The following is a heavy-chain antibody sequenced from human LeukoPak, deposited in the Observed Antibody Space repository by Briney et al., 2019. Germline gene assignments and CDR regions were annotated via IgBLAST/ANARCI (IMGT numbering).Heavy chain of an antibody. CDR3: ARRRWSEVVMFDY. CDR1: GGSISSSSYY. J-gene: IGHJ4*02. CDR2: IYYSGST. D-gene: IGHD3-22*01. V-gene: IGHV4-39*01. Sequence: SETLSLTCTVSGGSISSSSYYWGWIRQPPGKGLEWIGSIYYSGSTYYNPSLKSRVTISVDTSKNQFSLKLSSVTAADTAVYYCARRRWSEVVMFDYWGQGTLVTVSS.